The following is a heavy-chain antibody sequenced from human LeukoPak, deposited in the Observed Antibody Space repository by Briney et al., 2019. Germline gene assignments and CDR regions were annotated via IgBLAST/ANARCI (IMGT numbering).Heavy chain of an antibody. D-gene: IGHD3-10*01. CDR3: ARGEEHGSGTVHFDY. V-gene: IGHV4-4*02. Sequence: SVTLSLTCAVSGGSISSSNWWSWVRQPPGKGLEWIGESYHGGSTNYDPSLKSRVTMSVDKSKNQFSMELSSVTAADTAVYYCARGEEHGSGTVHFDYWGQGILVTV. CDR1: GGSISSSNW. J-gene: IGHJ4*02. CDR2: SYHGGST.